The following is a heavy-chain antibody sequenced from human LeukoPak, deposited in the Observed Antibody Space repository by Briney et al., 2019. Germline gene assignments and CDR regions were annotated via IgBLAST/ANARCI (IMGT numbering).Heavy chain of an antibody. CDR1: GASVSSASY. Sequence: SETLSLTCTVSGASVSSASYWTWIRQPPGKGVEWIAHIYNGVNTNYNPSLKSRVTISVDTSKNQFSLRLNSVSAADTAVYYCARSRAFNSGAFDPWGQGSLVTVSS. J-gene: IGHJ5*02. CDR2: IYNGVNT. V-gene: IGHV4-61*01. D-gene: IGHD1-26*01. CDR3: ARSRAFNSGAFDP.